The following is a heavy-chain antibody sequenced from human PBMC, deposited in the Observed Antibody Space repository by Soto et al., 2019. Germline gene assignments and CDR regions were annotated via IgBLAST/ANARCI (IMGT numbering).Heavy chain of an antibody. Sequence: QVQLVESGGGVVQPGKSVRLSSAASGFIFSNYAMHWVRQAPGKGLEWVADISHDGRNKYHADSVGGRFTISRDNSKNTLYLQMDSLTAEDTALYYCAKLPDTILGHSVAHDAFAFWGQGTTVTVSS. J-gene: IGHJ3*01. D-gene: IGHD2-2*01. CDR1: GFIFSNYA. CDR2: ISHDGRNK. CDR3: AKLPDTILGHSVAHDAFAF. V-gene: IGHV3-30*18.